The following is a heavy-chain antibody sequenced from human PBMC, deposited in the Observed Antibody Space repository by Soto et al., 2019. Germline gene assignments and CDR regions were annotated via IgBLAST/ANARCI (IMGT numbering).Heavy chain of an antibody. CDR2: IIPIFGTA. CDR1: GGTFSSYA. CDR3: ARLCTLRFLEWLLAGWFDP. J-gene: IGHJ5*02. V-gene: IGHV1-69*13. Sequence: SVKVSCKASGGTFSSYAISWVRQAPGQGLEWMGGIIPIFGTANYAQTFQGRVTITADESTSTAYMELSSLRSEDTAVYYCARLCTLRFLEWLLAGWFDPWGQGTLVTVSS. D-gene: IGHD3-3*01.